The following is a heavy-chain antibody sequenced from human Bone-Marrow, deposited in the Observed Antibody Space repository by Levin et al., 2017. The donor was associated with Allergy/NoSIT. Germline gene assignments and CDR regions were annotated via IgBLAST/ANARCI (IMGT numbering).Heavy chain of an antibody. CDR2: ISRSSSTI. CDR3: ARPDCSGTSCYYFFDS. J-gene: IGHJ4*02. Sequence: GESLKISCAASGFTFSRYSMNRVRQAPGRGLEWVSYISRSSSTISYADSVKGRFTISRDNAKNSLYLQMNSLRDEDTAVYYCARPDCSGTSCYYFFDSWGQGTLVTVSS. D-gene: IGHD2-2*01. V-gene: IGHV3-48*02. CDR1: GFTFSRYS.